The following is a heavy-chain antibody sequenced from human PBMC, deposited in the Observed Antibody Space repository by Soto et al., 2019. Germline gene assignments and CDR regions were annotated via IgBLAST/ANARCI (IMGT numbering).Heavy chain of an antibody. V-gene: IGHV1-69*13. CDR2: IIPIFGTA. CDR1: GGTISRYA. J-gene: IGHJ4*02. CDR3: ARGAIAELGYYFDY. D-gene: IGHD6-13*01. Sequence: SVKVSCKTSGGTISRYAVSWVRQAPGQGLEWMGGIIPIFGTANYAQKFQGRVTITADESTSTAYMELSSLRSEDTAVYYCARGAIAELGYYFDYWGQGTLVTVSS.